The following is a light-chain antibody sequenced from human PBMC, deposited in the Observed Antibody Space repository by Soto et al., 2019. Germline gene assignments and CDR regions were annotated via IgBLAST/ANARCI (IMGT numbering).Light chain of an antibody. J-gene: IGLJ1*01. Sequence: QSALTQPRSVSGSPGQSVTISCTGTSSDVGGYNYVSWYQQHPGKAPKLMIYDVNKRPSGVPDRFSASKSGNTASLTISGRQAEDESDYYCCSYAGSYVFGTGNKGTVL. V-gene: IGLV2-11*01. CDR1: SSDVGGYNY. CDR3: CSYAGSYV. CDR2: DVN.